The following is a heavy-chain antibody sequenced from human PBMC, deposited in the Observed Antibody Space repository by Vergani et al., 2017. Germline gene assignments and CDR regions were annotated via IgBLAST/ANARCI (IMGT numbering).Heavy chain of an antibody. J-gene: IGHJ4*02. CDR2: ISSSSSTI. CDR1: GFTFSSYS. V-gene: IGHV3-48*02. D-gene: IGHD3-9*01. CDR3: AIGFAYYDILTGYPPTDY. Sequence: EVQLVESGGGLVQPGGSLRLSCAASGFTFSSYSMNWVRQAPGKGLEWVSYISSSSSTIYYADSVKGRFTISRDNAKNSLYLQMNSLRDEDTAVYYCAIGFAYYDILTGYPPTDYWGQGTLVTVSS.